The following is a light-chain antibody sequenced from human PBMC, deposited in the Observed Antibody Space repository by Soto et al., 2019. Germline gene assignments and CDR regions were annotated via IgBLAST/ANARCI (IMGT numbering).Light chain of an antibody. CDR1: SSDVGSYNL. CDR3: CSYAGSSTYV. CDR2: EGS. Sequence: QSALTQPASVSGSPGQSITISCTGTSSDVGSYNLVSWYQHHPGKAPQLMIYEGSKRPSGVSIRLSGSKSGNTASLTISGLQAEDEADYYCCSYAGSSTYVFGTGTKVTVL. V-gene: IGLV2-23*01. J-gene: IGLJ1*01.